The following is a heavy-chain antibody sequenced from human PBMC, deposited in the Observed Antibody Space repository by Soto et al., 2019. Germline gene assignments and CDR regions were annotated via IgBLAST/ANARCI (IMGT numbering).Heavy chain of an antibody. Sequence: SDTLSLTCAVSGYSISSGYYWGWIRQPPGKGLEWIGSIYHSGSTYYNPSLKSRVTISVDTSKNQFSLKLSSVTAADTAVYYCARERNHYYHSNYFDYWGQGXLVTVYS. V-gene: IGHV4-38-2*02. CDR2: IYHSGST. CDR3: ARERNHYYHSNYFDY. CDR1: GYSISSGYY. J-gene: IGHJ4*02. D-gene: IGHD3-22*01.